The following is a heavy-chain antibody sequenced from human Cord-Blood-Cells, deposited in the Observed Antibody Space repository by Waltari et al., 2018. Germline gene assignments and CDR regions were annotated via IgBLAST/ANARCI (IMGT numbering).Heavy chain of an antibody. V-gene: IGHV4-34*01. D-gene: IGHD1-26*01. Sequence: QVQLQQWGAGLLKPSETLSLTCAVYGGSFSGYYWSWIRQPPGKGLEWIGQIKQSGSTNYKPSLSGRVTISVDTSKNQFSLELSSVTGADTAVDYCARRRSGGYFDLWGRGTLVTVSA. CDR1: GGSFSGYY. J-gene: IGHJ2*01. CDR3: ARRRSGGYFDL. CDR2: IKQSGST.